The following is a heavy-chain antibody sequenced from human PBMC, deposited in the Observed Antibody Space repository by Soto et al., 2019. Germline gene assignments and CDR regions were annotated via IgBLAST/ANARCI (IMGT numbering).Heavy chain of an antibody. CDR1: GFTFSRYA. Sequence: GGSLRLSCAASGFTFSRYAMSWVRQAPGKGLEWVSTFSGPGGGTYYADSVKGRFTISRDNSKNTLYLEMNSLRAEDTAVYSCARGGGYSFGLAPYYFDFWGQGTLVTVSS. D-gene: IGHD5-18*01. CDR2: FSGPGGGT. V-gene: IGHV3-23*01. CDR3: ARGGGYSFGLAPYYFDF. J-gene: IGHJ4*02.